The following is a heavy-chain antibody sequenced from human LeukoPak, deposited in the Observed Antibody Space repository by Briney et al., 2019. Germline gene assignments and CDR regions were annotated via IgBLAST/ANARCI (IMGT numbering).Heavy chain of an antibody. CDR3: ATTFSSGWYLHY. D-gene: IGHD6-19*01. V-gene: IGHV1-2*02. Sequence: GASVKVSCKASGYTFTDYYTHWVRQAPGQGLEWMGWINPNSGATIYAQKFQGRVTMTRDSSISTAYMEVSRLTSDDTAVYHCATTFSSGWYLHYWGQGTLVTVSS. J-gene: IGHJ4*02. CDR2: INPNSGAT. CDR1: GYTFTDYY.